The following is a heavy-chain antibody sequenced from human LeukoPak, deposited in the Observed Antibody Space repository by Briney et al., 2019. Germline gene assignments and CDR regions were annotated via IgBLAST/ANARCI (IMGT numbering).Heavy chain of an antibody. J-gene: IGHJ4*02. CDR3: ARGRYCSSTSCPEDY. Sequence: PGGSLRLSCAASGFTFSSYSMNWVRQAPGKGLEWVSSISSSSSYIYYADSVKGRFTISRDNAKNSLYLQMNSLRAEDTAVHYCARGRYCSSTSCPEDYWGQGTLVTVSS. D-gene: IGHD2-2*01. CDR2: ISSSSSYI. V-gene: IGHV3-21*01. CDR1: GFTFSSYS.